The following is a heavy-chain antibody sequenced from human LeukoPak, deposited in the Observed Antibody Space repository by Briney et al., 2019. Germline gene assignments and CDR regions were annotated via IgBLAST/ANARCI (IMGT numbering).Heavy chain of an antibody. J-gene: IGHJ4*02. CDR1: GFTFSSYS. CDR2: ISSSSSTI. Sequence: PGGSLRLSCTASGFTFSSYSMNWVRQAPGKGLEWVSYISSSSSTIYYADSVKGRFTISRDNAQNSVYLQMNSLRDEDTAVYYCARVGELDYWGQGTLVTVSS. CDR3: ARVGELDY. D-gene: IGHD1-26*01. V-gene: IGHV3-48*02.